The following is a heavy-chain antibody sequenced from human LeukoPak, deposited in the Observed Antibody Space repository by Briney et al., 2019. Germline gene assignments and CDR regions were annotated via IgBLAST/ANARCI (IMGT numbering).Heavy chain of an antibody. CDR2: INHSGST. Sequence: SETVSLSLAFYVWSFSVYGWSWIRQPPGQGLERIGVINHSGSTNYNPSLKSRVTISVDASKNQFSLKLSSVTAADTAVYYCASVYYDILTSYTGNYFDYWGQGTLVTVSS. CDR1: VWSFSVYG. D-gene: IGHD3-9*01. CDR3: ASVYYDILTSYTGNYFDY. J-gene: IGHJ4*02. V-gene: IGHV4-34*01.